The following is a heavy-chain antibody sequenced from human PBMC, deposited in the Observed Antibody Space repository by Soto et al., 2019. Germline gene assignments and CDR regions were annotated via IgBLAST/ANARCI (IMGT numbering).Heavy chain of an antibody. J-gene: IGHJ6*02. V-gene: IGHV1-69*12. CDR3: ASCISTSCYGNYYYGMDV. Sequence: QVQLVQSGAEVKKPGSSVKVSCKASGGTFSSYAISWVRQAPGQGLEWMGGIIPIFGTANYAQKFQGRVTITADESTSTAYMELSSLRSEDTAVYYGASCISTSCYGNYYYGMDVWGQGTTVTVSS. CDR2: IIPIFGTA. CDR1: GGTFSSYA. D-gene: IGHD2-2*01.